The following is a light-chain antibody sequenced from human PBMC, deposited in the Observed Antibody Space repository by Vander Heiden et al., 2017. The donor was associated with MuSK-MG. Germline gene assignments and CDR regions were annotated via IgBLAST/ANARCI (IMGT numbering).Light chain of an antibody. CDR1: QSPINNN. CDR2: GAS. J-gene: IGKJ4*01. V-gene: IGKV3-20*01. CDR3: QQDGRSSLT. Sequence: DIVFTPSPGTLSLSPREGATLSCRASQSPINNNLAWYQQKPGQPPRLRLSGASGRATGIADRISGSGSGTDFTRTISRLEPEDFAVYYCQQDGRSSLTFGGGTKVESK.